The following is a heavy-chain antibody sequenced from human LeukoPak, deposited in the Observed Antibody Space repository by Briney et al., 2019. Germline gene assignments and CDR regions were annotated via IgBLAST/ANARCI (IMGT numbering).Heavy chain of an antibody. J-gene: IGHJ5*02. CDR1: GFPFSDYY. Sequence: PGGSLRLSCAASGFPFSDYYMSWIRQAPGKGLDWVSYISGSGSAIYYADSVKGRFTISRDNAKNSLYLQMSSLRADDTAVYYCARGQEYAQWFDPWGQGTLVTVSS. D-gene: IGHD2-2*01. CDR3: ARGQEYAQWFDP. CDR2: ISGSGSAI. V-gene: IGHV3-11*04.